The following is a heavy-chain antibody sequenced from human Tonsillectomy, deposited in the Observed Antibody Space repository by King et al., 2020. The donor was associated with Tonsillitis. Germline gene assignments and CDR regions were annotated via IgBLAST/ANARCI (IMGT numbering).Heavy chain of an antibody. Sequence: QLVQSGAEVKKPGASVKVSCKASGYTFTSYAMHWVRQAPGQRLEWMGWINAGNGNTKYSQKLQGRVTITRDTSASTVNMELSSLRSEDTAVYYCARVQDFGSSWYSGPWAFDVWGQGTMVTVSS. J-gene: IGHJ3*01. CDR2: INAGNGNT. V-gene: IGHV1-3*01. D-gene: IGHD6-13*01. CDR1: GYTFTSYA. CDR3: ARVQDFGSSWYSGPWAFDV.